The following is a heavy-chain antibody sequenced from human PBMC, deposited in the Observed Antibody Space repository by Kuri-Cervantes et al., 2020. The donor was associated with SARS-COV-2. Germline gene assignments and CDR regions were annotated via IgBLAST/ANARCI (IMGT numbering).Heavy chain of an antibody. Sequence: GGSLRLSCKGSGYSFTSYWISWVRQMPGKDLEWMGRIDPSDSYTNYSPSFQGHVTISADKSISTAYLQWSSLKASDTAMYYCARRVAASYYYGMDVWGQGTTVTVSS. CDR1: GYSFTSYW. J-gene: IGHJ6*02. CDR3: ARRVAASYYYGMDV. CDR2: IDPSDSYT. V-gene: IGHV5-10-1*01. D-gene: IGHD6-13*01.